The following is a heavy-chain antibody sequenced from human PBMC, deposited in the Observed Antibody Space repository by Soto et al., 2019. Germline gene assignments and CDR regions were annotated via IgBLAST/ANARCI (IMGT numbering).Heavy chain of an antibody. D-gene: IGHD6-19*01. V-gene: IGHV3-30-3*01. Sequence: QVQLVEFGGGVVQPGRSLRLSCAASGFTFSSYAMHWVRQAPGKGLEWVAVISYDGSNKYYADSVKGRFTISRDNSKNTLYLQMNSLRAEDTAVYYCARASNGWYYDYWGQGTLVTVSS. J-gene: IGHJ4*02. CDR3: ARASNGWYYDY. CDR1: GFTFSSYA. CDR2: ISYDGSNK.